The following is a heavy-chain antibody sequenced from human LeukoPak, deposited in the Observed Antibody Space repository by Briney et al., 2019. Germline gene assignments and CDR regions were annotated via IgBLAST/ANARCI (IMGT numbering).Heavy chain of an antibody. CDR3: ARLTAAAGIDY. D-gene: IGHD6-13*01. V-gene: IGHV5-51*01. CDR1: GNIFTYYW. J-gene: IGHJ4*02. Sequence: GESLKISCKGSGNIFTYYWIAWVRQMPGKGLEYMGIINPGDSETRYSPSFQGQVTISADKSIGTAYLQWSSLKASDTAMYYCARLTAAAGIDYWGQGTLVTVSS. CDR2: INPGDSET.